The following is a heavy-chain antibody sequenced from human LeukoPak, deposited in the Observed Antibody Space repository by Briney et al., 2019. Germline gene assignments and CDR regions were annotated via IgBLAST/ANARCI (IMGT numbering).Heavy chain of an antibody. CDR1: GFTFRSYG. J-gene: IGHJ4*02. CDR3: VRGRQVKERLLEY. D-gene: IGHD1-26*01. Sequence: GGSLRLSCAASGFTFRSYGMHWVRQAPGKGLEWVAVIWYDGSDKYYADSVKGRFTISRDNSENTLYLQMNSLRAEDTAVYYCVRGRQVKERLLEYWGQGTLVTVSS. V-gene: IGHV3-33*01. CDR2: IWYDGSDK.